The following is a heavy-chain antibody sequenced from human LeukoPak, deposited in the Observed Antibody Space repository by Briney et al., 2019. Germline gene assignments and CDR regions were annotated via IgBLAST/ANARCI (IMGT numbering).Heavy chain of an antibody. V-gene: IGHV4-59*08. J-gene: IGHJ6*02. CDR2: IYYSGST. CDR1: GGSISSYY. Sequence: ASETLSLTCTVSGGSISSYYWSWIRQPPGKGLEWMGYIYYSGSTNYNPSLKSRVTISVDTSKNQFSLKLSSVTAADTAVYYCARHSTYYDILTGFYYYYGMDVWGQGTTVTVSS. CDR3: ARHSTYYDILTGFYYYYGMDV. D-gene: IGHD3-9*01.